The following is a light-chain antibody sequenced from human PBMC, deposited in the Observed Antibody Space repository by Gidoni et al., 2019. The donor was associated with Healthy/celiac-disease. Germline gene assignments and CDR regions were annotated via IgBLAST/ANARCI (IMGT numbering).Light chain of an antibody. V-gene: IGLV1-51*01. Sequence: QSVFTQLPSVSAAPRPKVTISCSGSSSNIGNNYVSWYQQLPGTAPKLLIYDNNKRPSGIPDRFSGSKSGTSATLGITGLQTGDEADYYCGTWDSSMSAYVFGTGTKVTVL. J-gene: IGLJ1*01. CDR1: SSNIGNNY. CDR3: GTWDSSMSAYV. CDR2: DNN.